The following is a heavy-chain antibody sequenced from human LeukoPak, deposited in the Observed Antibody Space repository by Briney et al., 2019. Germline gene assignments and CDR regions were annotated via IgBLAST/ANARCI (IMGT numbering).Heavy chain of an antibody. Sequence: PGRSLRLSCAASGFTFSSYGMHLVRQAPGKWLEWVAVISYDGSNKYYADSVKGRFTISRDNSKNTLYLQMNSLRAEDTAVYYCAKDLIPGIAAAGTNPPDYWGQGTLVTVSS. J-gene: IGHJ4*02. CDR2: ISYDGSNK. CDR3: AKDLIPGIAAAGTNPPDY. D-gene: IGHD6-13*01. V-gene: IGHV3-30*18. CDR1: GFTFSSYG.